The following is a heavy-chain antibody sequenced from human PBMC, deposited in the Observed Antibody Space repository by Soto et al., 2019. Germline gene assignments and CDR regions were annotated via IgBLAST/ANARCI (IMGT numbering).Heavy chain of an antibody. CDR3: ARVERGTATTVVDAFDV. CDR2: MSHSGGT. D-gene: IGHD1-1*01. CDR1: GGSFSGYY. Sequence: SETLSLTCAVYGGSFSGYYWSWIRPPPGKGLEWIGEMSHSGGTHFNPSLKSRVTISVDTSKNQFSLKMTSVTAADTALYYCARVERGTATTVVDAFDVWGPGTMVTVSS. V-gene: IGHV4-34*01. J-gene: IGHJ3*01.